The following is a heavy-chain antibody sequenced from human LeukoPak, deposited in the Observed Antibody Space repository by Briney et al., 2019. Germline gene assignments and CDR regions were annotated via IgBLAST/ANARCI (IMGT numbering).Heavy chain of an antibody. Sequence: VASVKVSCKASGYTFTGYYMHWVRQAPGQGLEWMGWINPNSGGTNYAQKFQGRVTMTRDTSISTAYMELSRLRSDDTPVYYCARVLFWAGCRSTSCWPGGMDVWGQGTTVTVSS. V-gene: IGHV1-2*02. CDR1: GYTFTGYY. D-gene: IGHD2-2*01. CDR3: ARVLFWAGCRSTSCWPGGMDV. J-gene: IGHJ6*02. CDR2: INPNSGGT.